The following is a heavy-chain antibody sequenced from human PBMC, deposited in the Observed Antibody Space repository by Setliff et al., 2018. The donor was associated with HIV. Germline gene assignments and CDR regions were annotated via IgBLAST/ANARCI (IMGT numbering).Heavy chain of an antibody. J-gene: IGHJ4*02. D-gene: IGHD3-22*01. CDR2: IKSKTDGGTT. V-gene: IGHV3-15*01. Sequence: PGESLKISCAASGFTFSNVWMGWVRQAPGKGLEWVGRIKSKTDGGTTDYAAPVKGRFTISRDDSVNTLYLQMNSLKTEDTAVYFCMGYYDTSGYWGSHFDHWGQGTLVTAPQ. CDR3: MGYYDTSGYWGSHFDH. CDR1: GFTFSNVW.